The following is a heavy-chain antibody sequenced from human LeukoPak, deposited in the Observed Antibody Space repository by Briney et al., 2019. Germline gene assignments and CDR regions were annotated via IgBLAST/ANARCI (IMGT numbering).Heavy chain of an antibody. V-gene: IGHV4-59*01. J-gene: IGHJ5*02. CDR3: ARSGVAAHYYGSGSYWFDP. CDR1: GGSISSYY. D-gene: IGHD3-10*01. Sequence: PSETLSLTCTVSGGSISSYYWSWIRQPPGKGLEWTGCIYYSGSTNYNPSLKSRVTISVDTSKNQFSLKLCSVTAADTAVYYCARSGVAAHYYGSGSYWFDPWGQGTLVTVSS. CDR2: IYYSGST.